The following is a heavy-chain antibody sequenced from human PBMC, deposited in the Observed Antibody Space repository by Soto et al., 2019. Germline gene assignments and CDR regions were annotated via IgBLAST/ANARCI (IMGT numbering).Heavy chain of an antibody. V-gene: IGHV3-23*01. CDR1: GVTFSTYA. Sequence: GGSLRLSCAASGVTFSTYAMSWVRQAPGKGLEFVSSISESGDRTFYADSVKGRFTISRDNSKSTLYLQMNSLRDEDTAVYYCAKQLLAREAINYYFDYWGMGTRVTVS. CDR3: AKQLLAREAINYYFDY. J-gene: IGHJ4*02. D-gene: IGHD1-20*01. CDR2: ISESGDRT.